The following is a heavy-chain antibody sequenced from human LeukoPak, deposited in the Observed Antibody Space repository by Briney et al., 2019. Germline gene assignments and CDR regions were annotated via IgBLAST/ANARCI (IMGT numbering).Heavy chain of an antibody. CDR2: IYYSGST. J-gene: IGHJ5*02. Sequence: SETLSLTCTVSGGSISSYYWSWIRQPPGKGLEWIGYIYYSGSTNYNPSLKSRVTISVDTSKNQFSLKLSSVTAADTAVYYCARGDCSSTSCYIEGWFDPWGQGTLVTVSS. V-gene: IGHV4-59*12. D-gene: IGHD2-2*01. CDR3: ARGDCSSTSCYIEGWFDP. CDR1: GGSISSYY.